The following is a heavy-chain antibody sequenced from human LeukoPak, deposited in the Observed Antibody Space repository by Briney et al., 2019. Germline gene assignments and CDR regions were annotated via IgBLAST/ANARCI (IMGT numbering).Heavy chain of an antibody. D-gene: IGHD1-26*01. CDR1: GGSISNYY. J-gene: IGHJ4*02. Sequence: SETLSLTCTVSGGSISNYYWSWIRQPPGKGLEWIGYIYYSGSTNCNPSLKSRVTISVDTSKNQFSLKLRSVTAADTAVYYCARYSGSYSGFDYWGQGTLVTVSS. V-gene: IGHV4-59*08. CDR3: ARYSGSYSGFDY. CDR2: IYYSGST.